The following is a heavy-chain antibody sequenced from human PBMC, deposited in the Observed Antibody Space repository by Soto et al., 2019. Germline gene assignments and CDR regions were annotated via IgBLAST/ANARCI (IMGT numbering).Heavy chain of an antibody. J-gene: IGHJ4*02. CDR2: IYYSGST. D-gene: IGHD6-13*01. CDR1: GGSISSCGYY. V-gene: IGHV4-31*03. CDR3: ASGIAAAGTLGYFDY. Sequence: QVQLQESGPGLVKPSQTLSLTCTVSGGSISSCGYYWSWIRQHTGKGLEWIGYIYYSGSTYYNPSRKSRVTISVETSKNQFTLKLSSVTAADTAVYYCASGIAAAGTLGYFDYWGQGTLVTVS.